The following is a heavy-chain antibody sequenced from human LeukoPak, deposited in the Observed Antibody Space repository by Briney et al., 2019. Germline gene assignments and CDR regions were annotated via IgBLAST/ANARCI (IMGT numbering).Heavy chain of an antibody. CDR1: GYTFTNYG. D-gene: IGHD3-3*01. J-gene: IGHJ6*03. CDR3: ARARYESRIWPKSRYDYYHYMDV. V-gene: IGHV1-18*03. Sequence: GASVKVSCKASGYTFTNYGISWVRQAPRQGLEWMGWISAYNGYTHYAQMLQGRVTMTTDTPASTAYMELSSLRSEDMAVYYCARARYESRIWPKSRYDYYHYMDVWGKGTTVTVSS. CDR2: ISAYNGYT.